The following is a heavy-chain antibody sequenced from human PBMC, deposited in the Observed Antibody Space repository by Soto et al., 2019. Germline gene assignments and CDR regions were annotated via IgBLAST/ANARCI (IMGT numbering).Heavy chain of an antibody. Sequence: PGGSLRLSCVASGFTFSSYSMSWGRQAPGKGLEWVSGFRAGGDDGTTYYADSVKGRFTISRDNSKNTLFLQMNSLRAEDTAIYYCAKKVNSGSGSQYFDYFGQGTLVTVS. D-gene: IGHD3-10*01. CDR1: GFTFSSYS. J-gene: IGHJ4*02. V-gene: IGHV3-23*01. CDR3: AKKVNSGSGSQYFDY. CDR2: FRAGGDDGTT.